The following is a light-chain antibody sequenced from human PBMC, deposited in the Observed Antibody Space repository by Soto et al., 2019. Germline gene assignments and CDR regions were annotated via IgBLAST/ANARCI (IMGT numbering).Light chain of an antibody. V-gene: IGKV4-1*01. CDR1: QSVSYSSNNKNY. CDR3: QQYYSTLWT. J-gene: IGKJ1*01. CDR2: WAS. Sequence: DIVMTQSPDSLAVSLGERATINCKSSQSVSYSSNNKNYLAWYQQKPGQPPKLLIYWASTRESGVPDRFSGSGSGTDFTLTISSLQAEDVAVYYCQQYYSTLWTFGQGTKVDIK.